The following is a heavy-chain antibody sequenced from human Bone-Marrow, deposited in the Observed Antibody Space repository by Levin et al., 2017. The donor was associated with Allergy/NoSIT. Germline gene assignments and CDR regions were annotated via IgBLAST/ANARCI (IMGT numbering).Heavy chain of an antibody. CDR2: IAYDGTYK. Sequence: GGSLRLSCAASGFTFSSYGMHWVRQAPGKGLEWVAFIAYDGTYKVYGDSVKGRFTVSRDKSKNTLYLQMNSLRAEDTAVYYCAKDRSTMVRVLPADWGHGTLVTFSS. J-gene: IGHJ4*01. CDR1: GFTFSSYG. V-gene: IGHV3-30*18. CDR3: AKDRSTMVRVLPAD. D-gene: IGHD3-10*01.